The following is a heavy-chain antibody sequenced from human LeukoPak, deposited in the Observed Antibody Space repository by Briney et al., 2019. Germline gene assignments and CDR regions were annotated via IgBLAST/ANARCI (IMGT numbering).Heavy chain of an antibody. Sequence: SETLSLTCTVSRGSITGYYWSWIRQAPGKGLDYIGFIYYTGTTYYNPSLRSRVTISVDASQNQFSLNLNSVTAADTAVYYCARSGSYYSDAFDIWGQGTMVTVSS. CDR3: ARSGSYYSDAFDI. CDR2: IYYTGTT. CDR1: RGSITGYY. V-gene: IGHV4-59*01. J-gene: IGHJ3*02. D-gene: IGHD3-10*01.